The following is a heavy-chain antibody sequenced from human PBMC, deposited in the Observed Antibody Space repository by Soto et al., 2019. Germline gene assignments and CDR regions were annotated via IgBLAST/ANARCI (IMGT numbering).Heavy chain of an antibody. Sequence: SVKVSCKASGGTFSSYAISWVRQAPGQGLEWMGGIIPIFGTANYAQKFQGRVTITADESTSTAYMELSSLRSEDTAVYYCARVLPLPPNAFDIWGQGTMVTVSS. CDR3: ARVLPLPPNAFDI. D-gene: IGHD1-26*01. CDR1: GGTFSSYA. V-gene: IGHV1-69*13. CDR2: IIPIFGTA. J-gene: IGHJ3*02.